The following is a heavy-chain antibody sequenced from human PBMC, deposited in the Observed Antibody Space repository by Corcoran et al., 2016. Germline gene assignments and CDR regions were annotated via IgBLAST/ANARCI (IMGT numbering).Heavy chain of an antibody. CDR2: INSGGDT. J-gene: IGHJ4*02. CDR3: ARDVTRD. CDR1: GFTVSSTY. Sequence: EVQLVESGGGLIQPGGSLRLSCAASGFTVSSTYMSWVRQAPGKGLEWVSVINSGGDTFYADSVKGRFTVSRDNSKNTLYLQMNSLRAEDTALYYCARDVTRDWGQGTLVTVSS. V-gene: IGHV3-53*01.